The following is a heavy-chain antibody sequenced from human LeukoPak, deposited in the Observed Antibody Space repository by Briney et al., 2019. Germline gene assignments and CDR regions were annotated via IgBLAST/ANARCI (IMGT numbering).Heavy chain of an antibody. CDR3: ARGGIVVVPAALDY. V-gene: IGHV3-21*01. CDR2: ISSSSYI. CDR1: GFTFSSYS. D-gene: IGHD2-2*01. Sequence: GGSLRLSCAASGFTFSSYSMNWVRQAPGKGLEWVSSISSSSYIYYADSVKGRFTISRDNAKNSLYLQMNSLRAEDTAVYYCARGGIVVVPAALDYWGQGTLVTVSS. J-gene: IGHJ4*02.